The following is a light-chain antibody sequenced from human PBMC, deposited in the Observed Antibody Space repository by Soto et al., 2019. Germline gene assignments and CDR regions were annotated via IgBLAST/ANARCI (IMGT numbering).Light chain of an antibody. Sequence: IQMTQSPSSVSASVGDRVTITCRASQGIRDDLGWYQQKPGNAPKLLIYGASSLQSGVPSRFSGSGSGTDFTLTISSLQPEDFATYYCLQDYSYPWTFGQGTKVEIK. CDR1: QGIRDD. CDR3: LQDYSYPWT. J-gene: IGKJ1*01. V-gene: IGKV1-6*01. CDR2: GAS.